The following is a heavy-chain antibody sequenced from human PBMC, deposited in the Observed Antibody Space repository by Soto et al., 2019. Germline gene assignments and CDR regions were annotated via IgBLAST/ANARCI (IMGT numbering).Heavy chain of an antibody. CDR3: AAAPSKRGPFIAAAGP. D-gene: IGHD6-13*01. V-gene: IGHV1-2*02. J-gene: IGHJ5*02. CDR1: GYTFTGYY. CDR2: INPNSGGT. Sequence: ASVMVSCKASGYTFTGYYMHWVRQAPGQGLEWMGWINPNSGGTNYAQKFQGRVTMTRDTSISTAYMELSRLRSDDTAVYYCAAAPSKRGPFIAAAGPWGQGTRGTVSA.